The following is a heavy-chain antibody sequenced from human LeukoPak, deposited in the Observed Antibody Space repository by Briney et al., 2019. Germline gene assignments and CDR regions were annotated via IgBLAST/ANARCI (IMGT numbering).Heavy chain of an antibody. D-gene: IGHD3-10*01. J-gene: IGHJ6*03. V-gene: IGHV3-33*06. CDR1: GFTFSSYG. CDR3: AKAFMSYYGSGTPGGYYYYIDV. Sequence: PGGSLRLSCAASGFTFSSYGMHWVRPAPGKGLEWVAVIWYDGSNKYYADSVKGRFTISRDHTKNTLYLQMNSLRAEDTAVYYCAKAFMSYYGSGTPGGYYYYIDVWGKGTTVTVSS. CDR2: IWYDGSNK.